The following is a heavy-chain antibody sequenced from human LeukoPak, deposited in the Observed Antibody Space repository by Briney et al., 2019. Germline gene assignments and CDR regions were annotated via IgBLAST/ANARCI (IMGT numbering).Heavy chain of an antibody. CDR3: AKDIEEWLVKGGGCFDY. D-gene: IGHD6-19*01. Sequence: GGSLRLSCAATGFIFSNSAMHWVRQAPGKGLEWVAVISYDGSNKYYADSVKGRFTISRDNSKNTLYLQMNSLRAEDTAVYYCAKDIEEWLVKGGGCFDYWGQGTLVTVSS. J-gene: IGHJ4*02. CDR2: ISYDGSNK. V-gene: IGHV3-30*18. CDR1: GFIFSNSA.